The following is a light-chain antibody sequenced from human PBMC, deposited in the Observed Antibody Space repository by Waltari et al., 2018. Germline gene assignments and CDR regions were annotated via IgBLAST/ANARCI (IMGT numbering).Light chain of an antibody. CDR3: AARDDSLNVWV. Sequence: HSVQTQPPAASGTPGQRVIISCPGSMCNIRNNPVNWYQQLPGTAPKVLIYNANQRPWGVPDRFSVSKSGPSASLAISGLQSDDEADYYGAARDDSLNVWVFGGGTKVTVL. J-gene: IGLJ3*02. CDR2: NAN. CDR1: MCNIRNNP. V-gene: IGLV1-44*01.